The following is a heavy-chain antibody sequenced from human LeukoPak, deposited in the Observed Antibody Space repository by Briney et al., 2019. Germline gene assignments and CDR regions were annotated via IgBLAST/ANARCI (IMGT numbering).Heavy chain of an antibody. V-gene: IGHV4-59*12. J-gene: IGHJ6*03. D-gene: IGHD3-10*01. CDR3: ARETTMVRGVPPMDV. Sequence: SETLSLTCTVSGGSISSYYWSWIRQPPGKGLEWIGYIYYSGSTNYNPSLKSRVTISVDTSKNQFSLKLSSVTAADTAVYYCARETTMVRGVPPMDVWGKGTTVTISS. CDR1: GGSISSYY. CDR2: IYYSGST.